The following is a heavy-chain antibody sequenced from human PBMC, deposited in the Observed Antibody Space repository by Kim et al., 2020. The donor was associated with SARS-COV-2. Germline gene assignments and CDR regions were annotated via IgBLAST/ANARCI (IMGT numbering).Heavy chain of an antibody. CDR3: ARSSEDYYGSGSYYPGMDV. V-gene: IGHV1-69*13. CDR2: IIPIFGTA. D-gene: IGHD3-10*01. Sequence: SVKVSCKASGGTFSSYAISWVRQAPGQGLEWMGGIIPIFGTANYAQKFQGRVTITADESTSTAYMELSSLRSEDTAVYYCARSSEDYYGSGSYYPGMDVWGQGTTVTVSS. J-gene: IGHJ6*02. CDR1: GGTFSSYA.